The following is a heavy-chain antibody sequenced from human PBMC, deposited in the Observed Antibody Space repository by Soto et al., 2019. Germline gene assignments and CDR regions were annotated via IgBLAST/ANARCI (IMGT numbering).Heavy chain of an antibody. V-gene: IGHV4-4*07. CDR3: ASGPRGYVYYHGMDV. J-gene: IGHJ6*02. D-gene: IGHD3-10*01. Sequence: QVQVHESGPGLVKPSETLSLTCTVSGGSISSYYCSWIRQAAGKGLEWIGRIDTSGTTNYNPALKSRVTMSVDASKNQFSLNLSSVTAADTAMYYCASGPRGYVYYHGMDVWGQGTTVTVSS. CDR1: GGSISSYY. CDR2: IDTSGTT.